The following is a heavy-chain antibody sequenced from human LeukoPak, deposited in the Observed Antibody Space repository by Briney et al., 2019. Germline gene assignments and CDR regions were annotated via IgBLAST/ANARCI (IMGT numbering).Heavy chain of an antibody. J-gene: IGHJ6*02. V-gene: IGHV3-23*01. CDR3: ARGGSSSWYGDYYYGMDV. D-gene: IGHD6-13*01. CDR2: ISGSGGST. Sequence: GGSLRLSCAASGFTFSSYAMSWVRQAPGKGLEWVSLISGSGGSTYYADSVKGRFTISRDNSKNTLYLQMNSLRAEDTAVYYCARGGSSSWYGDYYYGMDVWGQGTTVTVSS. CDR1: GFTFSSYA.